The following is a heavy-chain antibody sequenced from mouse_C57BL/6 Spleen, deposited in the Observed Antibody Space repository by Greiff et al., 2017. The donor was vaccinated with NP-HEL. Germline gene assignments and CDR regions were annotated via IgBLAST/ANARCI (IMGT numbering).Heavy chain of an antibody. D-gene: IGHD1-1*01. CDR3: ARGELRYYFDY. V-gene: IGHV1-26*01. CDR2: INPNNGGT. Sequence: EVQLQQSGPELVKPGASVKISCKASGYTFTDYYMNWVKQSHGKSLEWIGDINPNNGGTSYNQKFKGKATLTVDKSSSTAYMELCSLTSEDSAVYYCARGELRYYFDYWGQGTTLTVSS. J-gene: IGHJ2*01. CDR1: GYTFTDYY.